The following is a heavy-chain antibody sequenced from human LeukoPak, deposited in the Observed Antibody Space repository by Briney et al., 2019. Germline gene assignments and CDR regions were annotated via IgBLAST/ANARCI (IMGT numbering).Heavy chain of an antibody. D-gene: IGHD4-17*01. CDR2: INSDGSST. V-gene: IGHV3-74*01. Sequence: GGSLRLSCVASGFTFSSHWMHWVRQAPGKGLVWVSRINSDGSSTSYAGSVKGRFTISRDNAKNTLYLQMNSLRAEDTAVYYCASSRMGSVTTLGVYYYYGMDVWGQGTTVTVSS. CDR3: ASSRMGSVTTLGVYYYYGMDV. J-gene: IGHJ6*02. CDR1: GFTFSSHW.